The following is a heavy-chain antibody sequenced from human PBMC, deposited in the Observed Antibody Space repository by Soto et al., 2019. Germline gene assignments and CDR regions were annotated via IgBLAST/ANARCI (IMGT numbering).Heavy chain of an antibody. J-gene: IGHJ3*02. D-gene: IGHD1-26*01. CDR2: ISYDGSNK. CDR1: GFTFSSYA. Sequence: QVQLVESGGGVVQPGRSLRLSCAASGFTFSSYAMHWVRQAPGKGLEWVAVISYDGSNKYYADSVKGRFTISRDNSKNTLYLQMSSLRAEDTAVYYCARADMGGDAFDIWGQGTMVTVSS. CDR3: ARADMGGDAFDI. V-gene: IGHV3-30-3*01.